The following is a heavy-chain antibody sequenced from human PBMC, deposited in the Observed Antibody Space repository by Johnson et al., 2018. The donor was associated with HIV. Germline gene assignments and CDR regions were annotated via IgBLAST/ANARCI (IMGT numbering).Heavy chain of an antibody. J-gene: IGHJ3*01. D-gene: IGHD1-26*01. Sequence: QVQLVESGGGVVQPGKSLRLSCAASGFTFSSYGLHWVRQAPGKGLEWVAVISFDGRNKFYADSVKGRFTISRDNSKNTLYLQMNSLRAEDTAVYYCVRDRSTYSGSYYWWDAFALWGQGTMVTVSS. CDR1: GFTFSSYG. V-gene: IGHV3-30*04. CDR3: VRDRSTYSGSYYWWDAFAL. CDR2: ISFDGRNK.